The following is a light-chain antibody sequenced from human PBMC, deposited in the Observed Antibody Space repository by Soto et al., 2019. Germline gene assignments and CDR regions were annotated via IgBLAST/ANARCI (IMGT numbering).Light chain of an antibody. CDR1: QTLLHSDSYNY. CDR2: LGS. CDR3: MQTLQTPLT. V-gene: IGKV2-28*01. J-gene: IGKJ1*01. Sequence: DIVMTQSPLSLPVTPGESASISCRSSQTLLHSDSYNYLDWYLQKPGQSPQLLIYLGSTRASGVPDRFSGSGSGTDFTLKISRVEAGDVGVYYCMQTLQTPLTFGQGTKVDIK.